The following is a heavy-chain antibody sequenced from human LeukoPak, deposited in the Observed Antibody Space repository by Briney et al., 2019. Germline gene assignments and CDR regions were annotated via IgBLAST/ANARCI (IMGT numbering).Heavy chain of an antibody. CDR3: AKGVGASYYFDY. CDR1: GFTFSDYY. J-gene: IGHJ4*02. Sequence: GGSLRLSCAASGFTFSDYYMNWVRQAPGKGLEWVSAISDSGDRTSYADSVKGRFTISRDNSETTLYLQMNSLRAEDTAVYYCAKGVGASYYFDYWGRGTLVTVSS. CDR2: ISDSGDRT. D-gene: IGHD1-26*01. V-gene: IGHV3-23*01.